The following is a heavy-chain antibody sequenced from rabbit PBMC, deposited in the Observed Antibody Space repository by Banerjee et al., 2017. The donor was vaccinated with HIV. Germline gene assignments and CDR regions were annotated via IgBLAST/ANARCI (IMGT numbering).Heavy chain of an antibody. Sequence: QSLEETGGGLVQPGGSLTLSCKASGSDISSYHMGWVRQAPGRGLEWIGDIYTGSGNTYYASWVNGRFTISSDNAQNTLYLQLNSLTAADTVTYFCARATRTMLINLWGPGTLVTVS. CDR3: ARATRTMLINL. D-gene: IGHD2-1*01. CDR2: IYTGSGNT. CDR1: GSDISSYH. V-gene: IGHV1S7*01. J-gene: IGHJ4*01.